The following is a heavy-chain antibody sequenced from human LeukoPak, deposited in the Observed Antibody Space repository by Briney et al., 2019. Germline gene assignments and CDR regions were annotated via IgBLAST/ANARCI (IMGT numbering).Heavy chain of an antibody. Sequence: PGGSLRLSCAASGFTVSSNYMSWVGQAPGKGLEWVSVIYSGGSTYYADSVKGRFTISRDNSKNTLYLQMNSLRAEDTAVYYCASGWFGELTLGYWGQGTLVTVSS. D-gene: IGHD3-10*01. J-gene: IGHJ4*02. CDR3: ASGWFGELTLGY. V-gene: IGHV3-66*01. CDR2: IYSGGST. CDR1: GFTVSSNY.